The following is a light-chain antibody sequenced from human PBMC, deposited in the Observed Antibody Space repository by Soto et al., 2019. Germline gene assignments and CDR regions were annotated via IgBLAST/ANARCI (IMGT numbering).Light chain of an antibody. CDR2: EVS. V-gene: IGLV2-14*01. CDR1: SSDIGSYNY. CDR3: SSHTTYSTRV. J-gene: IGLJ1*01. Sequence: ALTQPASVSGSPGQSIASSCTGTSSDIGSYNYVSWYQQHPGKAPKLMIHEVSNRPSGVSDRFSGSKSGNTASLTISGLQADDEADYYCSSHTTYSTRVFGTGTKVTVL.